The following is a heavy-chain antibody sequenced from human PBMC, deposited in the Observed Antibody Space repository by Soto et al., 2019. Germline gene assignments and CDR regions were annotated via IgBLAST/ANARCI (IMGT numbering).Heavy chain of an antibody. Sequence: QVQLVQSGAELKKPGASVTVSCRSSGDTFNDYCIHWVRQAPGQGLEWMGWINPNSGVTKYAQKFQGRVSMTRATSIRTVYMQLSRLRSDDTAVYYCARESGGATATLDYYYFYMDVWGTGTTVTVSS. D-gene: IGHD5-12*01. J-gene: IGHJ6*03. CDR1: GDTFNDYC. V-gene: IGHV1-2*02. CDR2: INPNSGVT. CDR3: ARESGGATATLDYYYFYMDV.